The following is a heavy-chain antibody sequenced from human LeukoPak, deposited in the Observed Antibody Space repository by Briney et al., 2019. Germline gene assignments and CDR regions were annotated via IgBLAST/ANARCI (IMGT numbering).Heavy chain of an antibody. Sequence: GGSLRLSCAASGFTFSSYAMHWVRQAPGKGPEWVAVISYDGSNKYYADSVKGRFTISRDNSKNTLYLQMNSLRAEDTAIYYCARDKTGRNYYFGLDVWGQGTPVSVSS. D-gene: IGHD1-1*01. CDR1: GFTFSSYA. J-gene: IGHJ6*02. V-gene: IGHV3-30-3*01. CDR3: ARDKTGRNYYFGLDV. CDR2: ISYDGSNK.